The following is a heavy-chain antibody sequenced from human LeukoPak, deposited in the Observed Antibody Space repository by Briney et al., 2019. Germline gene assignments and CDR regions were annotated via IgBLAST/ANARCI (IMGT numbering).Heavy chain of an antibody. Sequence: ASVKVSCKASGGTFSSYAISWVRQAPGQGLEWMGGIIPIFGTANYAQKFQGRVTITADKSTSTAYMELSSLRSEDTAVYYCARHHGSNYYDSSGYYYHPYYFDYWGQGTLVTVSS. CDR1: GGTFSSYA. CDR3: ARHHGSNYYDSSGYYYHPYYFDY. J-gene: IGHJ4*02. D-gene: IGHD3-22*01. V-gene: IGHV1-69*06. CDR2: IIPIFGTA.